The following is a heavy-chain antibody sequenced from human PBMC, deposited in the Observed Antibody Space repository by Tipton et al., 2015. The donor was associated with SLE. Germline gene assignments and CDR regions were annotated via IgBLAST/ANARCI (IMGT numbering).Heavy chain of an antibody. CDR1: GGSVNSGLYY. J-gene: IGHJ4*02. Sequence: GLVKPSQTLSLTCTVSGGSVNSGLYYWSWVRQPAGEGLEWIGRIYSSGSPNYNPSLKSRVSISLDTSKNQFSLKLNSVTAADTAFYYCASAPIPAEVTYYFDQWGQGTLVTVSS. CDR2: IYSSGSP. V-gene: IGHV4-61*02. CDR3: ASAPIPAEVTYYFDQ. D-gene: IGHD6-13*01.